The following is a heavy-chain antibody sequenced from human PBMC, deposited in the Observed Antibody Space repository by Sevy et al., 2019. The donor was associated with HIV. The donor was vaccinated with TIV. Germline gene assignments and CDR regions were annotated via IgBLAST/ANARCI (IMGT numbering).Heavy chain of an antibody. CDR3: TTDPGYYYDSSGYYSPYYFDY. CDR2: IKSKTDGGTT. CDR1: GFTFSNAW. V-gene: IGHV3-15*01. Sequence: GGSLRLSCAASGFTFSNAWMSWVRQAPGKGLEWVGRIKSKTDGGTTDYAAPVKGRFTISRDDSKNTLYLQMNSLKTDDTAVYYCTTDPGYYYDSSGYYSPYYFDYWGQGTLVTVSS. D-gene: IGHD3-22*01. J-gene: IGHJ4*02.